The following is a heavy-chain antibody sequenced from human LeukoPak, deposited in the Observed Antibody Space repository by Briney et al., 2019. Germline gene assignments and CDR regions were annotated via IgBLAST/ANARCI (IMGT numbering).Heavy chain of an antibody. Sequence: SETLSLTCTVSGGSISSSSYYWGWIRQPPGKGLEWIGSIYYSGSTYYNPSLKSRVTISVDTSKNQFSLKLSSVTAADTAVYYCARESRPYHFDWLASYYYYYYMDVWGKGTTVTVSS. CDR2: IYYSGST. J-gene: IGHJ6*03. CDR1: GGSISSSSYY. CDR3: ARESRPYHFDWLASYYYYYYMDV. V-gene: IGHV4-39*02. D-gene: IGHD3-9*01.